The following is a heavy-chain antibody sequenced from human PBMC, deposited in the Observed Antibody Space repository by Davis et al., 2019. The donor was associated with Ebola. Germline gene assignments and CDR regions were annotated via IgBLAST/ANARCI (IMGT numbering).Heavy chain of an antibody. D-gene: IGHD6-13*01. CDR3: ARRIAAGGTVIGY. Sequence: AASVKVSCKASGYTFTSYDINWVRQATGQGLEWMGWMNPNSGNTGYAQRFQGRVTMTRNTSISTAYMELSSLRSEDTAVYYGARRIAAGGTVIGYWGQGTLVTVSS. CDR2: MNPNSGNT. J-gene: IGHJ4*02. V-gene: IGHV1-8*01. CDR1: GYTFTSYD.